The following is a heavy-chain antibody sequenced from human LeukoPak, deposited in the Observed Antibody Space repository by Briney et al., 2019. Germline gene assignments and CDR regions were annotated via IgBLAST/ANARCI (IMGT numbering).Heavy chain of an antibody. D-gene: IGHD3-10*01. Sequence: SETLSLTCTVSGGSISSYYWSWIRQPPGKGLEWIGEINHSGSTNYNPSLKSRVTMSVDTSKNQFSLKLSSVTAADTAVYYCARDETNYYGSGSYYRYWGQGTLVTVSS. CDR3: ARDETNYYGSGSYYRY. J-gene: IGHJ4*02. CDR2: INHSGST. V-gene: IGHV4-34*01. CDR1: GGSISSYY.